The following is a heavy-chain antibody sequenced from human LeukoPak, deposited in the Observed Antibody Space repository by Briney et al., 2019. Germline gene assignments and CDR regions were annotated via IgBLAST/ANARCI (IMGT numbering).Heavy chain of an antibody. J-gene: IGHJ5*02. D-gene: IGHD2-21*02. V-gene: IGHV4-34*01. CDR3: ARDYCGGDCYSGPYNWFDP. Sequence: SETLSLTCAVYGGSFSGYYWSWIRQPPGKGLEWIGEINHSGSTNYNPSLKSRVTISVDTSKNQFSLKLSSVTAADTAVYYCARDYCGGDCYSGPYNWFDPWGQGTLVTVSS. CDR1: GGSFSGYY. CDR2: INHSGST.